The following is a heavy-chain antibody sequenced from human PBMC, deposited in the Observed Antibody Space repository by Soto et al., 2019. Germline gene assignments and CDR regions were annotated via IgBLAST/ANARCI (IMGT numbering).Heavy chain of an antibody. CDR1: GFSVSGNY. CDR2: LYSGGTT. J-gene: IGHJ4*02. V-gene: IGHV3-53*02. CDR3: ARGRKDFDY. Sequence: EVQLVETGGGLVQPGGSLRLSCAASGFSVSGNYMSWVRQAPGKGLEWVSVLYSGGTTYSADSVKGRFTISRDNSKNTLFLQMNNLRAEDTAVYYCARGRKDFDYWGQGTLVTVSS.